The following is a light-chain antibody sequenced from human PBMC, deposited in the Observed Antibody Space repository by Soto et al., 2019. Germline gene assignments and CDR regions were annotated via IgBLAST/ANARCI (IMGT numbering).Light chain of an antibody. CDR1: SSDVGGFIY. J-gene: IGLJ1*01. CDR3: VSYTTSTSYV. Sequence: ALTQPASVSGSPGQSITISCTGTSSDVGGFIYVSWYQQHPGKAPKLMIYDVNNRPSGVSNRFSGSKSGNTASLTISGLQTEDEADYYSVSYTTSTSYVFGSGTKVTVL. CDR2: DVN. V-gene: IGLV2-14*03.